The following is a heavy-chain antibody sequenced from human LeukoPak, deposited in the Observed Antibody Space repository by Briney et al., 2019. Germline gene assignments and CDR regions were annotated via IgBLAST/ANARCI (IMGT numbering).Heavy chain of an antibody. V-gene: IGHV4-38-2*02. J-gene: IGHJ5*02. CDR2: IYYSGSP. CDR3: ARAHYYDSSGPSNRFDP. CDR1: GYSISSGYY. D-gene: IGHD3-22*01. Sequence: PSETLSLTCTVSGYSISSGYYWGWIRQPPGKGLEWVGSIYYSGSPYYNPSLKSRVTISVDTSKTQFSLKLSSVTAADTAVDYCARAHYYDSSGPSNRFDPWGQGTLVTVSS.